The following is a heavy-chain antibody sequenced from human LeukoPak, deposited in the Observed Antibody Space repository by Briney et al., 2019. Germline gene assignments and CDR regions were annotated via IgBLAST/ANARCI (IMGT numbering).Heavy chain of an antibody. CDR3: ARVATMVRGVTALDY. D-gene: IGHD3-10*01. CDR1: GGSISSYY. CDR2: IYYSGST. J-gene: IGHJ4*02. Sequence: SETLSLTCTVSGGSISSYYWSWIRQPPGKGLEWIGYIYYSGSTNYNPSLKSRVTISVDTSKNQFSLKLSSVTAADTAVYYCARVATMVRGVTALDYWGQGTLVTVSS. V-gene: IGHV4-59*08.